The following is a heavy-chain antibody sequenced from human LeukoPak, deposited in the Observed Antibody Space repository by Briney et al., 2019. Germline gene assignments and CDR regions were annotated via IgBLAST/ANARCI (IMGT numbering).Heavy chain of an antibody. CDR2: IKGDGRDT. D-gene: IGHD6-13*01. J-gene: IGHJ4*02. CDR1: GFPFSNYW. CDR3: ARDTHIAAATY. Sequence: GGSLRLSCAASGFPFSNYWMHWVRQAPGKGLVWVSRIKGDGRDTDYADSVKGRLTISRDNAKNTLYLQMNSLRFEDTAVYYCARDTHIAAATYWGQGTLVTVSS. V-gene: IGHV3-74*01.